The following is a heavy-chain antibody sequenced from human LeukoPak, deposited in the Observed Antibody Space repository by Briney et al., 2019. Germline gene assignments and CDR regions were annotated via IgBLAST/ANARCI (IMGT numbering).Heavy chain of an antibody. Sequence: PGGSLRLSCAASGFTSTNYHMDWVRQAPGKGLEWVSFLSSSSDYISYADSVKGRFTISRDNAKNSLFLQMNSLRAEDTAIYYCAKRKYSDSDLRAFDIWGQGTMVTVSS. CDR1: GFTSTNYH. CDR3: AKRKYSDSDLRAFDI. J-gene: IGHJ3*02. D-gene: IGHD5-12*01. V-gene: IGHV3-21*01. CDR2: LSSSSDYI.